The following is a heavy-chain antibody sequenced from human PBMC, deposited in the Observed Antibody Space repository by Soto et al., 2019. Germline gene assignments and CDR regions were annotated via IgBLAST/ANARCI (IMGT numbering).Heavy chain of an antibody. V-gene: IGHV3-9*01. CDR1: GFTFDDYA. D-gene: IGHD4-17*01. J-gene: IGHJ3*02. Sequence: EVQLVESGGGLVQPGRSLRLSCAASGFTFDDYAMHWVRQAPGKGLEWVSGISWNSGSIGYADSVKGRFTISRDNAKNSLYLQMNSLRAEDTALYYCAKVLVSLRLRSAFDIWGQGTMVTVSS. CDR3: AKVLVSLRLRSAFDI. CDR2: ISWNSGSI.